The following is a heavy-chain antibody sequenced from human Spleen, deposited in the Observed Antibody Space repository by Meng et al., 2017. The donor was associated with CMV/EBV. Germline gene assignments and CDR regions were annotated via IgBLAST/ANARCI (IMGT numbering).Heavy chain of an antibody. CDR3: ARDGCSSTSCSSYWYFDL. J-gene: IGHJ2*01. CDR1: FTFSSYW. Sequence: FTFSSYWKHWVRQARGKGLVWVSRINSDGSSTSYADSVKGRFTISRDNAKNTLYLQMNSLRAEDTAVYYCARDGCSSTSCSSYWYFDLWGRGTLVTVSS. CDR2: INSDGSST. V-gene: IGHV3-74*01. D-gene: IGHD2-2*01.